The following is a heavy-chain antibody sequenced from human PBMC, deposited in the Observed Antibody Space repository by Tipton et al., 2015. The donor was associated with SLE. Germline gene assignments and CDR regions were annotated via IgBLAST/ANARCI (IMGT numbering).Heavy chain of an antibody. Sequence: TLSLTCLVSGGFLKGNYWSWIRQPPGKGLEWVGYIYDTGSTDRNPSHKSRVSLSVDTSKNQFSLNLSFVTPADTAVYYCARGSTTWMFWGQGKLVTVSS. J-gene: IGHJ4*02. D-gene: IGHD3-10*01. CDR2: IYDTGST. V-gene: IGHV4-59*01. CDR3: ARGSTTWMF. CDR1: GGFLKGNY.